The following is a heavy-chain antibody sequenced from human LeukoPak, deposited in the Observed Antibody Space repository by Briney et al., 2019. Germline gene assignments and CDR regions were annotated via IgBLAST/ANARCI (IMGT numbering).Heavy chain of an antibody. D-gene: IGHD1-26*01. CDR1: GGSISSYY. J-gene: IGHJ4*02. Sequence: SETLSLTCTVSGGSISSYYWSWIRQPPGNGLEWIGYIYYSGSTNKNPSLKSRVTISVDTSKNQFSLKLSSVTAADTAVYYCARGQRDKSGSYWFDYWGQGTLVTVSS. V-gene: IGHV4-59*01. CDR3: ARGQRDKSGSYWFDY. CDR2: IYYSGST.